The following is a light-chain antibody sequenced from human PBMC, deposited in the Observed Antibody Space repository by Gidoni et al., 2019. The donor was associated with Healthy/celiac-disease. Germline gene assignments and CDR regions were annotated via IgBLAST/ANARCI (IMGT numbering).Light chain of an antibody. CDR3: QQYNNWPGT. CDR2: GAS. V-gene: IGKV3-15*01. CDR1: QSVSSN. Sequence: EIVLTHSPPTPSVSPGEIATLPCRASQSVSSNLAWYQQKPGQAPRLLIYGASTRATGIPARFSGSGSGTEFTLTISSLQSEDFAVYYCQQYNNWPGTFGQGTKVEIK. J-gene: IGKJ1*01.